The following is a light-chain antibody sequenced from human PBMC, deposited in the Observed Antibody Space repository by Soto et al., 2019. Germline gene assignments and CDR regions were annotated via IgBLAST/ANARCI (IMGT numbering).Light chain of an antibody. CDR3: AGWDDSLSGYV. Sequence: QSVLTQPPSASGTPGQRVTFSCSGRSSNIGSNFVYWYQHLPGTAPKLVIYRNSQRPSGVPDRFSGSKSGTSASLAISGLQSEDEADYYCAGWDDSLSGYVFGPGTKLTVL. CDR2: RNS. V-gene: IGLV1-47*01. CDR1: SSNIGSNF. J-gene: IGLJ1*01.